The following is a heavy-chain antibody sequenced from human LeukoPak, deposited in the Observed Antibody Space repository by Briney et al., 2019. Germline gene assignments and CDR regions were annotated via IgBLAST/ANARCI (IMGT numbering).Heavy chain of an antibody. D-gene: IGHD5-12*01. CDR2: MNPNSGNT. Sequence: ASVKVSCKASGYTFTSYDINWVRQATGQGPEWMGWMNPNSGNTGYAQKFQGRVTMTRNTSISTAYMELSSLRSEDTAVYYCARGATYYYYYYGMDVWGQGTTVTVSS. CDR1: GYTFTSYD. V-gene: IGHV1-8*01. J-gene: IGHJ6*02. CDR3: ARGATYYYYYYGMDV.